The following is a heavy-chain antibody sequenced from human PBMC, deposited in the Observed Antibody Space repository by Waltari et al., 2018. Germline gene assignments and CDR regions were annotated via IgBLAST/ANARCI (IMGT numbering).Heavy chain of an antibody. Sequence: QVQLVQSGGGVVQPGRSLRLSCAGSGFTFRSYVMHWVRQAPGKGLEWVALMSYDGSNDYYADSVKGRFTISRDNSKNMLWLQMNSLRGEDTAIYYCAREFCSSINCFGGALGYWGQGALVTVSS. CDR2: MSYDGSND. D-gene: IGHD2-2*01. CDR3: AREFCSSINCFGGALGY. V-gene: IGHV3-30*19. J-gene: IGHJ4*02. CDR1: GFTFRSYV.